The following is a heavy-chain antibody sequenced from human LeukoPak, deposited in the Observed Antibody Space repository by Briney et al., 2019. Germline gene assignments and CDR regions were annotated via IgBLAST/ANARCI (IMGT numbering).Heavy chain of an antibody. D-gene: IGHD3-10*01. CDR2: IKQDGSER. CDR1: GFTVSSNS. Sequence: GGSLRLSCTVSGFTVSSNSMSWVRQAPGKRLEWVGNIKQDGSERYYVDSVKGRFTISRDYSKNTLYLHMNSLRAEDTAVYYCARDQAGSGHYADYWGQGTLVTVSS. CDR3: ARDQAGSGHYADY. J-gene: IGHJ4*02. V-gene: IGHV3-7*01.